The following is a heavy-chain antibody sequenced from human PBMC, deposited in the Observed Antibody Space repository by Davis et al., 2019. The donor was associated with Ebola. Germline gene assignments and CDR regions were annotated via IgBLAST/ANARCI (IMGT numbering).Heavy chain of an antibody. CDR2: MNPNSGNT. D-gene: IGHD1-7*01. CDR1: GYTFTGYD. J-gene: IGHJ6*04. V-gene: IGHV1-8*01. Sequence: AASVKVSCKASGYTFTGYDINWVRQATGQGLEWMGWMNPNSGNTGYAQKFQGRVTMTRNTSISTAYMELSSLRSEDTAVYYCARTGTTWGLGYYYGMDVWGKGTTVTVSS. CDR3: ARTGTTWGLGYYYGMDV.